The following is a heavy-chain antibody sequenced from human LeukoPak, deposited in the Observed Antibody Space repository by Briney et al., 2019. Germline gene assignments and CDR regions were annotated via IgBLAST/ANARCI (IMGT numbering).Heavy chain of an antibody. J-gene: IGHJ4*02. CDR2: ISTYIGDT. V-gene: IGHV1-18*01. Sequence: ASVKVSCKASGYTFTNYGINWVRQAPGQGLEWMGWISTYIGDTNYAQNLLGRVTMTTDTSTSTAYMELRSLRSDDTAVYYCARGSSYGFSMGYWGQGTLVTVSS. CDR3: ARGSSYGFSMGY. D-gene: IGHD5-18*01. CDR1: GYTFTNYG.